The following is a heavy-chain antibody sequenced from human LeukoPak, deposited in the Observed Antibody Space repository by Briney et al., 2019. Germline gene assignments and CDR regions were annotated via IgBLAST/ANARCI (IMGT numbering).Heavy chain of an antibody. V-gene: IGHV1-18*04. J-gene: IGHJ3*02. CDR1: GYTFTGYY. CDR2: ISAYNGNT. D-gene: IGHD3-3*01. Sequence: ASVKVSCKASGYTFTGYYMHWVRQAPGQGLEWMGWISAYNGNTNYAQKLQGRVTMTTDTSTSTAYMELRSLRSDDTAVYYCARSITEDYDFWSGPLGAFDIWGQGTMVTVSS. CDR3: ARSITEDYDFWSGPLGAFDI.